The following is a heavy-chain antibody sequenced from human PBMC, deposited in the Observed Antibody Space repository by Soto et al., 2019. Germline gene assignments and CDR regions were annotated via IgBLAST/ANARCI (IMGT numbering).Heavy chain of an antibody. CDR2: INWNGGST. CDR3: ARDNAYSYGSVSDY. CDR1: GFTFDDYG. Sequence: EVQLVESGGGVVRPGGSLRLSCAASGFTFDDYGMSWVRQAPGKGLEWVSGINWNGGSTGYADSVKGRFTVSRDNAKNSLYLLMNSLRAEDTALYHCARDNAYSYGSVSDYWGQGTLVTVSS. J-gene: IGHJ4*02. V-gene: IGHV3-20*01. D-gene: IGHD5-18*01.